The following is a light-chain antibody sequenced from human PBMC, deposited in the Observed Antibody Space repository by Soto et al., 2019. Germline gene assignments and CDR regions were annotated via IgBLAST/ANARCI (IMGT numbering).Light chain of an antibody. CDR1: QGISSS. CDR2: SAS. CDR3: QQHGQWPIT. V-gene: IGKV1-9*01. J-gene: IGKJ5*01. Sequence: IQLTQSPSSLSVFVGDRVTITCRASQGISSSLAWYQQRPGKAPKLLIYSASTLQSGVPSRFSGSGSGTEFTLTISSLQPEDVATYYCQQHGQWPITLGQGTRLEIK.